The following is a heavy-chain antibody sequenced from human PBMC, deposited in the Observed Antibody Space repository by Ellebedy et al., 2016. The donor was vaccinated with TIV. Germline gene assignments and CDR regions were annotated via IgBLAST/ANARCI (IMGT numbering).Heavy chain of an antibody. J-gene: IGHJ3*02. CDR3: ARRITMVRGVIRETYAFDI. D-gene: IGHD3-10*01. CDR1: GYRFTNSW. Sequence: GESLKISCKAFGYRFTNSWTAWVRQRPGKGLEWMGVIYPGDFKTRYSPSVQGQITMSVDRSISTAYLHWWSLKASDTAMYYCARRITMVRGVIRETYAFDIWGQGTMVTVSS. V-gene: IGHV5-51*01. CDR2: IYPGDFKT.